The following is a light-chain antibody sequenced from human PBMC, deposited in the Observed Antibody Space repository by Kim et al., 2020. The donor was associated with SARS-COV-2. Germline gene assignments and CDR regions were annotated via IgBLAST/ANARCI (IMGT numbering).Light chain of an antibody. CDR3: QQYTNWPPMFT. CDR1: QSVNSD. CDR2: GVS. J-gene: IGKJ3*01. Sequence: GERATLSCSASQSVNSDYLAWYQQKPGQAPRLRIYGVSTRATGIPARFSGSGSGTDFTLSISSLQSEDFAVYYCQQYTNWPPMFTFGPGTKVDIK. V-gene: IGKV3-15*01.